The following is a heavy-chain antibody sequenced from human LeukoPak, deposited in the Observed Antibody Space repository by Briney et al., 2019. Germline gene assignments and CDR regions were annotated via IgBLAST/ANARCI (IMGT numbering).Heavy chain of an antibody. CDR1: GFTFRDYY. CDR3: ARGGLIQRHAFDI. Sequence: GSLRLSCLASGFTFRDYYMTWIRQAPGKGLEWISFISSRGTTTDYADSVKGRFTISRDNANSTLFLQMNSLRAEDTAVYYCARGGLIQRHAFDIWGQGTMVTVSS. J-gene: IGHJ3*02. CDR2: ISSRGTTT. D-gene: IGHD1-1*01. V-gene: IGHV3-11*01.